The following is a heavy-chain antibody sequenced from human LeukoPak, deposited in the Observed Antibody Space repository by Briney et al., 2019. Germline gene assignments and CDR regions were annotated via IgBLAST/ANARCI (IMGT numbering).Heavy chain of an antibody. CDR2: ISYDGSNK. CDR3: ATGRSFSSSSPCEY. D-gene: IGHD6-6*01. Sequence: GGSLRLSCAASGFTFSSYGMHWVGQAPGKGLEWVTVISYDGSNKYYADSVKGRFTISRDNSKNTLYLQMNSLRAEDTAVYYCATGRSFSSSSPCEYWGQGTLVTVSS. J-gene: IGHJ4*02. V-gene: IGHV3-30*03. CDR1: GFTFSSYG.